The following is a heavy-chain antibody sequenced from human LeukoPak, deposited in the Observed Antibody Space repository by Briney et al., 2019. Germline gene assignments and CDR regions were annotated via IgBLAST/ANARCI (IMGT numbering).Heavy chain of an antibody. CDR2: IYSGGST. J-gene: IGHJ4*02. CDR3: HLGSYYSGDDY. CDR1: GFTVSSNY. D-gene: IGHD1-26*01. V-gene: IGHV3-53*01. Sequence: PGGSLRLSCAASGFTVSSNYMSWVRQAPGKGLEWVSVIYSGGSTYYADSVKGRSTISRDNSKNTLYLQMNSLRAEDTAVYYCHLGSYYSGDDYWGQGTLVTVSS.